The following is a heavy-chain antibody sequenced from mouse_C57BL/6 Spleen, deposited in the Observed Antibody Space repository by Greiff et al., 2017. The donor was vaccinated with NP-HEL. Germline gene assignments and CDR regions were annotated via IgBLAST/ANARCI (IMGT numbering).Heavy chain of an antibody. CDR3: ARGGPYYYGSREDY. D-gene: IGHD1-1*01. J-gene: IGHJ2*01. CDR2: ISYDGSN. V-gene: IGHV3-6*01. CDR1: GYSITSGYY. Sequence: ESGPGLVKPSQSLSLTCSVTGYSITSGYYWNWIRQFPGNKLEWMGYISYDGSNNYNPSLKNRISITRDTSKNQFFLKLNSVTTEDTATYYCARGGPYYYGSREDYWGQGTTLTVSS.